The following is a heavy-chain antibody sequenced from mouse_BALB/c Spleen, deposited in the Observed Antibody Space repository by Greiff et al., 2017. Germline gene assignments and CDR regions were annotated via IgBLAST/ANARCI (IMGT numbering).Heavy chain of an antibody. J-gene: IGHJ1*01. CDR3: ARSGDYDVGWYFDV. CDR1: GDSITSGY. V-gene: IGHV3-8*02. Sequence: EVKLVESGPSLVKPSQTLSLTCSVTGDSITSGYWNWIRKFPGNKLEYMGYISYSGSTYYNPSLKSRISITRDTSKNQYYLQLNSVTTEDTATYYCARSGDYDVGWYFDVWGAGTTVTVSS. D-gene: IGHD2-4*01. CDR2: ISYSGST.